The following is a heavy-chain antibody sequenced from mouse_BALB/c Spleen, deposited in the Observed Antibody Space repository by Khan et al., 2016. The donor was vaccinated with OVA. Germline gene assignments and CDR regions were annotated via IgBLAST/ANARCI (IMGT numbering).Heavy chain of an antibody. CDR2: TNPTNGRT. CDR3: ARIKKIVATYFDY. D-gene: IGHD1-1*01. Sequence: VQLQQSGAELVKAGASVKMSCKASGYTFTSYWMHWVKQRLGQGLEWFAETNPTNGRTYYNEKFKSKATLTVDKSSSTASMLLSGPTFEDSAVYYSARIKKIVATYFDYWGQGTTLTVSS. CDR1: GYTFTSYW. V-gene: IGHV1S81*02. J-gene: IGHJ2*01.